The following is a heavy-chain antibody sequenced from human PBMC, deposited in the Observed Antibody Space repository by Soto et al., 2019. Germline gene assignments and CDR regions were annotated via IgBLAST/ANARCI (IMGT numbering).Heavy chain of an antibody. CDR3: AIVVVPAAISYYYGMDV. CDR2: ISAYNGNT. Sequence: GASVKVSCKASGYTFASYGSSWVRQAPGQGLEWMGWISAYNGNTNYAQKLQGRVTMTTDTSTSTAYMELRSLRSDDTAVYYCAIVVVPAAISYYYGMDVWGQGTTVTVSS. CDR1: GYTFASYG. V-gene: IGHV1-18*01. D-gene: IGHD2-2*01. J-gene: IGHJ6*02.